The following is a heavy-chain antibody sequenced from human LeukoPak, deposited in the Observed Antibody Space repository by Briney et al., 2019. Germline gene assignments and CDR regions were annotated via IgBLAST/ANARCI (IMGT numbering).Heavy chain of an antibody. V-gene: IGHV1-46*01. CDR3: AREPSPIIVVVTANGMDV. D-gene: IGHD2-21*02. CDR2: INPSGGST. Sequence: ASVKVSCKASGYTFTSYYMHWVRQAPGQGLEWMGIINPSGGSTSYAQKFQGRVTMTRDTSTSTVCMELSSLRSEDTAVYYCAREPSPIIVVVTANGMDVWGQGTTVTVSS. J-gene: IGHJ6*02. CDR1: GYTFTSYY.